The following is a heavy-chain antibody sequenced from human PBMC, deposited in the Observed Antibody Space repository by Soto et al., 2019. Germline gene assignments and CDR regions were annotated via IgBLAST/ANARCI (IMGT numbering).Heavy chain of an antibody. CDR1: GFTFSSYA. Sequence: QVQLVESGGGVVQPGRSLRLSCAASGFTFSSYAMHWVRQAPGKGLEWVAVISYDGSNKYYADSVKGRFTISRDNSKNTLYLQMNSLRAEDTAVYYCAVDYGPYYYYGMDVWGQVTTVTVSS. CDR2: ISYDGSNK. V-gene: IGHV3-30-3*01. J-gene: IGHJ6*02. D-gene: IGHD4-17*01. CDR3: AVDYGPYYYYGMDV.